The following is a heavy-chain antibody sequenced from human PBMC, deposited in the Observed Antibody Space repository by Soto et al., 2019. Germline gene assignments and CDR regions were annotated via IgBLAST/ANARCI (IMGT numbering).Heavy chain of an antibody. CDR3: ARDRWLLYYGSGRGMDV. Sequence: QVQLVESGGGVVQPGRSLRLSCAASGFTFSSYAMHWVRQAPGKGLEWVAVISYDGSNKYYADSVKGRFTISRDNSKNTLYLQMNSLRAEDTAVYYCARDRWLLYYGSGRGMDVWGQGTTVTVSS. CDR2: ISYDGSNK. J-gene: IGHJ6*02. D-gene: IGHD3-10*01. CDR1: GFTFSSYA. V-gene: IGHV3-30-3*01.